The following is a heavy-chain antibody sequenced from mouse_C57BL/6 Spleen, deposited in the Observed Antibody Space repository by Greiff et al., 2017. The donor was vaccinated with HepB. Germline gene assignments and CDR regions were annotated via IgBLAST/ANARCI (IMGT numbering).Heavy chain of an antibody. J-gene: IGHJ4*01. D-gene: IGHD2-4*01. Sequence: EVKLVESGPELVKPGASVKMSCKASGYTFTDYNMHWVKQSHGKSLEWIGYINPNNGGTSYNQKFKGKATLTVNKSSSTAYMELRSLTSEDSAVYYCASYDYDNYAMDYWGQGTSVTVSS. CDR3: ASYDYDNYAMDY. CDR1: GYTFTDYN. CDR2: INPNNGGT. V-gene: IGHV1-22*01.